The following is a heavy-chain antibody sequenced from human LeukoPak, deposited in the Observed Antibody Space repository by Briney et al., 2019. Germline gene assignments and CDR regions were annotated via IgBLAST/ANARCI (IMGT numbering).Heavy chain of an antibody. CDR1: GFTFSSSD. Sequence: GGSLRLSCAASGFTFSSSDMHWVRQAPGKGLEWVSAIGIAGDTYYPVSVKGRFTISRENAKNSLYLQMNSLRAEDTAVYYCANGEVYFDYWGQGTLVTVSS. D-gene: IGHD4-17*01. J-gene: IGHJ4*02. CDR3: ANGEVYFDY. CDR2: IGIAGDT. V-gene: IGHV3-13*01.